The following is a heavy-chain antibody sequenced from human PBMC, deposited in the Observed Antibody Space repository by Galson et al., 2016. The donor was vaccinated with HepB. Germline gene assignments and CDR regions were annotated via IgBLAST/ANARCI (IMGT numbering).Heavy chain of an antibody. CDR1: GYFFTDYY. V-gene: IGHV1-46*01. CDR3: ARGLADF. CDR2: IKTSTGGT. D-gene: IGHD3-3*01. Sequence: SVKVSCKASGYFFTDYYMHWFRQAPGQGLEWMGMIKTSTGGTKYAEKFLGRVTMTSDTSTSTVYLELRSLTADDAAVYYCARGLADFWGQGAPVTVSS. J-gene: IGHJ4*02.